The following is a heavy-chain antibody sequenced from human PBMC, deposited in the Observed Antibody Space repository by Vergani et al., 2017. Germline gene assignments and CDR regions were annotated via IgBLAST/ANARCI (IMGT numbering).Heavy chain of an antibody. CDR1: GFIFSTYW. Sequence: EVQLVESGGGLVQPGGSLRLSCAASGFIFSTYWLSWVRKAQGRGLSWLANINQDGSEKYYVDSVKGRFTISRDNAKNSLYLQMNSLRAEDTALYYCARINYYGSSGYSLTRWHNWFDPWGQGTLITFSS. J-gene: IGHJ5*02. CDR3: ARINYYGSSGYSLTRWHNWFDP. D-gene: IGHD3-22*01. CDR2: INQDGSEK. V-gene: IGHV3-7*01.